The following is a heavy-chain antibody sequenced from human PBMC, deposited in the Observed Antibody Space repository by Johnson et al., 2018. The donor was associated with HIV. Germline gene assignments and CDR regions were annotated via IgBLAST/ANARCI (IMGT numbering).Heavy chain of an antibody. Sequence: QVQLVESGGGLVQPGGSLRLSCVGSGFSFNKYWMSWVRQAPGKGLEWVAVTSYDGGNKYYADSVKGRFTISRDNSKNTLYLQMNSLRAEDSAVYYCAASWYGVSRPNAFDIWGQGTMVTVSS. J-gene: IGHJ3*02. D-gene: IGHD2-2*01. V-gene: IGHV3-30*03. CDR1: GFSFNKYW. CDR2: TSYDGGNK. CDR3: AASWYGVSRPNAFDI.